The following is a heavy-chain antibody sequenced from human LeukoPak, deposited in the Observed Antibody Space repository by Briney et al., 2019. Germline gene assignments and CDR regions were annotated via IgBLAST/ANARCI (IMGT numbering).Heavy chain of an antibody. D-gene: IGHD1-1*01. CDR2: IKSKTDVGTI. V-gene: IGHV3-15*01. CDR3: TARTGSSDFDY. Sequence: PGGSLRLSCSASGLTLTNAWMSWVRQAPGKGREWGGRIKSKTDVGTIDYAAPVKGRFTIPRDDSKNTLSLQMNSLQVEDTAVYYCTARTGSSDFDYWGQGTLVTVSS. J-gene: IGHJ4*02. CDR1: GLTLTNAW.